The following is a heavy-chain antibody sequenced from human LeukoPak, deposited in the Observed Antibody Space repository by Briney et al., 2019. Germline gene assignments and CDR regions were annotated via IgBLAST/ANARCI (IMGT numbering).Heavy chain of an antibody. CDR2: ISYVGSDK. CDR3: AKGGEMGTIRGYFDY. V-gene: IGHV3-30*18. Sequence: GRSLRISCAASGFIFSSYGMHWVRQAPGKGLEWVAVISYVGSDKYYTDSVRGRFTISRDNSKTTLYLQMNSLRTEDTAVYYCAKGGEMGTIRGYFDYLGQGTLVTVSS. CDR1: GFIFSSYG. D-gene: IGHD5-24*01. J-gene: IGHJ4*02.